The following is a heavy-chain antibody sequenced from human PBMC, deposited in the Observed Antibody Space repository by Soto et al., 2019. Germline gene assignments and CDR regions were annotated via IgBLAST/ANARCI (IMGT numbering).Heavy chain of an antibody. CDR2: ISAYNGNT. J-gene: IGHJ3*02. CDR3: ARPVTSPDHLDI. CDR1: GYTFTSYA. D-gene: IGHD4-4*01. Sequence: GASVKVSCEASGYTFTSYAMHCVRQAPGQGLEWMGWISAYNGNTDYAQKFQDRLTLATDTSTSTAYMELRSLRSDDTALYYCARPVTSPDHLDIWGQGTMVTVSS. V-gene: IGHV1-18*01.